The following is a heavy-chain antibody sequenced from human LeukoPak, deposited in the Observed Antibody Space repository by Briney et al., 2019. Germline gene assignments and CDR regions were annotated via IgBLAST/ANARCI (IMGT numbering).Heavy chain of an antibody. D-gene: IGHD5-12*01. CDR1: GFTFTSYA. J-gene: IGHJ6*02. Sequence: GRSLRLSCAASGFTFTSYAMHWVRQAPGKGLEWVAVISYDGSNKYYADSVKGRFTISRDNSKNTLYLQMNSLRAEDTAVYYCARDPIVATITYYYYGMDVWGQGTTVTVSS. V-gene: IGHV3-30-3*01. CDR2: ISYDGSNK. CDR3: ARDPIVATITYYYYGMDV.